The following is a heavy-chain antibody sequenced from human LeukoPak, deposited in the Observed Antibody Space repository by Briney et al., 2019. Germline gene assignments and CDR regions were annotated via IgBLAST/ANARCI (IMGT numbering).Heavy chain of an antibody. CDR2: METSGST. J-gene: IGHJ4*02. Sequence: SETLSLTCTVSGGSISSGSYYWSWIRQPAGKGLEWIGRMETSGSTNYSPSLKSRVTISVDTSKNQIFLKLSSVTAADTAVYYCARHLRAAAGISPDYWGQGTLVTVSS. CDR3: ARHLRAAAGISPDY. D-gene: IGHD6-13*01. V-gene: IGHV4-61*02. CDR1: GGSISSGSYY.